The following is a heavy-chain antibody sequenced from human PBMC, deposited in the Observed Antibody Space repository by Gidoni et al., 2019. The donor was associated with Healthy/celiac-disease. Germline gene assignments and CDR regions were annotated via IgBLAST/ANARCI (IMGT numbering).Heavy chain of an antibody. CDR1: GVPFSSYA. J-gene: IGHJ4*02. CDR2: ISGSGGST. V-gene: IGHV3-23*01. Sequence: EVQLLESGGGLVQPGGSLRLSCAASGVPFSSYAISWVRQAPGKGLEWVSVISGSGGSTYYADSVKGRFTISRDNSKNTLYLQMNSLRAEDTAVYYCAKDYYDSSGVDYWGQGTLVTVSS. CDR3: AKDYYDSSGVDY. D-gene: IGHD3-22*01.